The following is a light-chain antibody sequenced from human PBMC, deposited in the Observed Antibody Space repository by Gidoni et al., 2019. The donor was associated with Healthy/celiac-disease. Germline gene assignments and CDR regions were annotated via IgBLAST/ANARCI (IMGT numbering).Light chain of an antibody. CDR1: QGSSNS. V-gene: IGKV1-13*02. CDR3: QQYNSYSLT. Sequence: IVLTQSVSSLSASVGDRVTITCRASQGSSNSLAWYQQKPGKAPKLLIYDASSLESGVPSRISGSGSGTDFTLTISSLQAGDFATYYCQQYNSYSLTFGEGTKVEIK. CDR2: DAS. J-gene: IGKJ4*01.